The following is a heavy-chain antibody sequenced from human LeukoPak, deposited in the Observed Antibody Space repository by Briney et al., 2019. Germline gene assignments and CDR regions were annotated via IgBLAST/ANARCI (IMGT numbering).Heavy chain of an antibody. V-gene: IGHV1-69*01. CDR1: GGTFSSYA. D-gene: IGHD6-13*01. CDR2: IIPIFGTA. CDR3: ARFSAAAGPRTFDY. Sequence: SVKVSCKASGGTFSSYAISWVRQAPGQGLEWMGGIIPIFGTANYAQKFQGRVTITADESASTAYMELSSLRSEDTAVYYCARFSAAAGPRTFDYWGQGTLVTVSS. J-gene: IGHJ4*02.